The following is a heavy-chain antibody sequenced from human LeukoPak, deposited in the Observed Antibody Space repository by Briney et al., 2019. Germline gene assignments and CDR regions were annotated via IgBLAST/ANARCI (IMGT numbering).Heavy chain of an antibody. D-gene: IGHD4-11*01. CDR2: IDANNGDT. CDR3: ARDPSSVTLYFFDY. Sequence: PLASVKVSCKASGYTFRGNYIHWLRQAPGQGLEWMGWIDANNGDTKSAQKFQGRVTMSRGTSISTAYMDLSSLSPDDAAVYYCARDPSSVTLYFFDYWGQGTLVTVSS. V-gene: IGHV1-2*02. J-gene: IGHJ4*02. CDR1: GYTFRGNY.